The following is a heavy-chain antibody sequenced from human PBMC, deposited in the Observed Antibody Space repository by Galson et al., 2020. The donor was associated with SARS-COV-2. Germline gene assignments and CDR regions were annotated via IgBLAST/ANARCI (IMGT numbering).Heavy chain of an antibody. CDR2: ISTTGTYT. Sequence: TGGSLRLSCAASGFTFSDYLISWIRQTPGKGLEWVSYISTTGTYTNYAGSVKGRFTISRDNAKSSLYLQMNSLRAEDTAVYYCARAPRYCSGGSCPPVDYWGQGTLVTVSS. V-gene: IGHV3-11*06. CDR3: ARAPRYCSGGSCPPVDY. J-gene: IGHJ4*02. D-gene: IGHD2-15*01. CDR1: GFTFSDYL.